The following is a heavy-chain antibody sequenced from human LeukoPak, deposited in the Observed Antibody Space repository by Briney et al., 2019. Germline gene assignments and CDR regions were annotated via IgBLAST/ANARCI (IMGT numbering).Heavy chain of an antibody. Sequence: SVKVSCKASGFTFTSSAMQWVRQARGQRLEWIGWIVVGSGNTNYAQKFQERVTITRDMSTSTAYMELSSLRSEDTAVYYCAAAKYCSSTSCPADYWGQGTLVTVSS. V-gene: IGHV1-58*02. D-gene: IGHD2-2*01. CDR3: AAAKYCSSTSCPADY. CDR1: GFTFTSSA. J-gene: IGHJ4*02. CDR2: IVVGSGNT.